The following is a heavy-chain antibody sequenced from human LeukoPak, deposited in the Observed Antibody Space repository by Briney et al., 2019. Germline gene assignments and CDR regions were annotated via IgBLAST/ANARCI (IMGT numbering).Heavy chain of an antibody. Sequence: SETLSLTCSVSGGSIGSYYWSWVRQPAGKGREWSGYIFHSASTKYNPSLESRVTISVATSKNQFSLKLSSVTAADTAVYSCARSQYGSGSFPSDSWGQGALVTVSS. CDR3: ARSQYGSGSFPSDS. D-gene: IGHD3-10*01. J-gene: IGHJ4*02. V-gene: IGHV4-4*08. CDR1: GGSIGSYY. CDR2: IFHSAST.